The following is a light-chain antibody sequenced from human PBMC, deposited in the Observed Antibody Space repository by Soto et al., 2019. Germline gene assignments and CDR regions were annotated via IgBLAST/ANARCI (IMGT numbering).Light chain of an antibody. CDR2: VAS. CDR3: QQSYITPLT. CDR1: QSISSY. J-gene: IGKJ4*01. V-gene: IGKV1-39*01. Sequence: DIHMTQSPSSLSASVGDRVTITCRASQSISSYLNWYQQKPGNAPKLLIYVASTLQSGVPSRFSGSGSGTDFTLTISSLQPEDFATYYCQQSYITPLTFGGGTKVDIK.